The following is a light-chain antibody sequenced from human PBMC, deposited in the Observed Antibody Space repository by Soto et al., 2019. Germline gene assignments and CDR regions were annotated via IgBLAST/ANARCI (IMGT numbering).Light chain of an antibody. CDR2: EVN. J-gene: IGLJ2*01. Sequence: QSALTQPPSASGSPGQSVTFSCTGTTTDVGGYNYVSWYQQHPGKAPKLIIYEVNKRPSGVPHRFSGSKSGNTASLTVSGLQAEDEADYYCSSYGASNTVVFGGGTKLTVL. V-gene: IGLV2-8*01. CDR1: TTDVGGYNY. CDR3: SSYGASNTVV.